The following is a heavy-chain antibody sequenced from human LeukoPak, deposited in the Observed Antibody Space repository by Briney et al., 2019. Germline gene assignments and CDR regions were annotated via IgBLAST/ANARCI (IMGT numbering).Heavy chain of an antibody. Sequence: GMSLRLSCAASGFTFNTYGMHWVRQTPGKGLEWVAVISYDGSNKYYADSVKGRFTISRDNSKNTLYLQMNSLRAEDTAVYYCARDQGLLWFGESAGMDVWGQGTTVTVSS. CDR1: GFTFNTYG. CDR3: ARDQGLLWFGESAGMDV. D-gene: IGHD3-10*01. V-gene: IGHV3-30*19. CDR2: ISYDGSNK. J-gene: IGHJ6*02.